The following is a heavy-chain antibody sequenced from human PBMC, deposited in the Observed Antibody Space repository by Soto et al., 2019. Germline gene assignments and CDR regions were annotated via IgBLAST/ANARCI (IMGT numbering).Heavy chain of an antibody. CDR1: GGTFSSYA. Sequence: QVQLVQSGAEVKKPGSSVKVSCKASGGTFSSYAISWVRQAPGQGLEWMGGIIPIFGTANYAQKFQGRVTIAGDESTSTAYMELSSLRSEDTAVYYCVRSTVTTEYYYYYGMDVWGQGTTVTVSS. CDR3: VRSTVTTEYYYYYGMDV. V-gene: IGHV1-69*12. D-gene: IGHD4-17*01. CDR2: IIPIFGTA. J-gene: IGHJ6*02.